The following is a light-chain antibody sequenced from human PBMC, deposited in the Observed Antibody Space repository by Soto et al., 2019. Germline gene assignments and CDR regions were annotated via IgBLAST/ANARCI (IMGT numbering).Light chain of an antibody. V-gene: IGKV3-15*01. CDR2: GAS. CDR3: PQYNNWPLT. CDR1: QSVSSN. Sequence: EIVMTQSPATLSVSPGERATLSCRASQSVSSNLAWYQQKPGQAPRLLIYGASTRATGIPARFSGSGSGTDFTLTISSLQSEDFAVYYCPQYNNWPLTFGGGTK. J-gene: IGKJ4*01.